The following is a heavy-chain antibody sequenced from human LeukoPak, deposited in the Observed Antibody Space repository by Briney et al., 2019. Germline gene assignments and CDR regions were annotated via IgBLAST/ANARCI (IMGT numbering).Heavy chain of an antibody. J-gene: IGHJ5*02. CDR3: ARENPRKNWFDP. CDR2: ISSSSSYI. V-gene: IGHV3-21*01. Sequence: GGSLRLSCAASGFTFSSYSMNWVRQAPGKGLEWVSSISSSSSYIYYADSVKGRFTISRDNAKNSLYPQMNSLRAEDTAVYYCARENPRKNWFDPWGQGTLVTVSS. CDR1: GFTFSSYS.